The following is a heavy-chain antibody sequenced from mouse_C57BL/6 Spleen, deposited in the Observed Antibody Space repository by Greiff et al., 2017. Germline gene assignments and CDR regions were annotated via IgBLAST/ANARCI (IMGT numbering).Heavy chain of an antibody. CDR1: GYTFTSYW. D-gene: IGHD1-1*01. Sequence: QVQLQQPGAELVKPGASVKLSCKASGYTFTSYWMHWVKQRPGRGLEWIGSIDPYSGGTKYNEKFKSKATLTVDKPSSPAYMQLRRLTSDDSAVYDCARGDCSSSYWYFDVWGTGTTVTVSS. CDR2: IDPYSGGT. J-gene: IGHJ1*03. CDR3: ARGDCSSSYWYFDV. V-gene: IGHV1-72*01.